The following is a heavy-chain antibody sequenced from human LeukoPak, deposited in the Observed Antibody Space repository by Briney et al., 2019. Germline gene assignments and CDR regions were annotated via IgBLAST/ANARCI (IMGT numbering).Heavy chain of an antibody. Sequence: GGSLRLSCAASGFTFSTYSMNWVRQAPGKGLEWLSYTSGGSGTMSYAGSVKGRFTISRDRAKNSLYLQMNSLRDEDTAVYYCARDWSHAFDIWGQGTMVTVSS. D-gene: IGHD2-8*02. V-gene: IGHV3-48*02. CDR3: ARDWSHAFDI. CDR1: GFTFSTYS. CDR2: TSGGSGTM. J-gene: IGHJ3*02.